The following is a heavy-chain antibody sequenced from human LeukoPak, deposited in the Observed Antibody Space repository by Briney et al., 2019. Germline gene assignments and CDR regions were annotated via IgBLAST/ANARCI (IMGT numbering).Heavy chain of an antibody. D-gene: IGHD3-22*01. CDR1: DYSISSGYY. CDR3: ARSGYRRVVRFDP. J-gene: IGHJ5*02. Sequence: SETLSLTCTVSDYSISSGYYWGWIRQPPGKGLEWIGSIYHNGSTYYNPSLKSRVTISVDTSKNQFSLKLSSVTAADTAVYYCARSGYRRVVRFDPWGQGTLVTVSS. CDR2: IYHNGST. V-gene: IGHV4-38-2*02.